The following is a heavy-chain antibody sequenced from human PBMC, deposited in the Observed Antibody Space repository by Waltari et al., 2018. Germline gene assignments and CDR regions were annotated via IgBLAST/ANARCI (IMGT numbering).Heavy chain of an antibody. Sequence: EVQLVESGGGLVQPGGSLRLSCAASGFTFSSYEMNWVRQAPGKGLEWGSYMSSSGSTIYYADSVKGRFTISRDNAKNSLYLQMNSLRAEDTAVYYCARGQMSSSDYWGQGTLVTVSS. CDR3: ARGQMSSSDY. D-gene: IGHD6-6*01. CDR2: MSSSGSTI. CDR1: GFTFSSYE. V-gene: IGHV3-48*03. J-gene: IGHJ4*02.